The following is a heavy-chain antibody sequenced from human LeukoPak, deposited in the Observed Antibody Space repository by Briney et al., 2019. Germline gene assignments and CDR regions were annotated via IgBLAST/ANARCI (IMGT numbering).Heavy chain of an antibody. J-gene: IGHJ4*02. CDR1: GYTFTGYY. CDR2: INPNSGGT. Sequence: ASVKVSCKASGYTFTGYYMHWVRQASGQGLEWMVRINPNSGGTRYAQKFQGSVTITRDTYNSTAYMELSRLRSDDRAVYYCAREGERYSRYEIDYWGQGTLVTVTS. D-gene: IGHD5-12*01. V-gene: IGHV1-2*06. CDR3: AREGERYSRYEIDY.